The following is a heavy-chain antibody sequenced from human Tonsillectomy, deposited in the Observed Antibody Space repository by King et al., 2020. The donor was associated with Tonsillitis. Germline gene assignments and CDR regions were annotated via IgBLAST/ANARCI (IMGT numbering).Heavy chain of an antibody. D-gene: IGHD3-22*01. CDR2: IYYSGST. V-gene: IGHV4-39*01. CDR3: ARLWYYDSSGYYYIFDY. CDR1: GGSISSSTYY. J-gene: IGHJ4*02. Sequence: QLQLQESGPGLVKPSETLSLSCTVSGGSISSSTYYWGWIRQPPGKGLEWIGNIYYSGSTYYNPSLKSRVTISVDTSKNQFSLKLRSVTAADTAVYYCARLWYYDSSGYYYIFDYWGQGTLVTVSS.